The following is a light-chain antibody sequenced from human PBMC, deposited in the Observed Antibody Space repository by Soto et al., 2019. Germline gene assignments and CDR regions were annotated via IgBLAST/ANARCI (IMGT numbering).Light chain of an antibody. CDR1: SSDVGGYNY. V-gene: IGLV2-14*01. CDR2: EVS. Sequence: QSALTQPASVSGSPGQSITISCTGTSSDVGGYNYVSWYQQHPGKAPKLMIYEVSNRPSGVSNRFSGSKSGNTASLTISGLQAEDEADYCCSSYTSNNTVVFGGGTKLTVL. J-gene: IGLJ2*01. CDR3: SSYTSNNTVV.